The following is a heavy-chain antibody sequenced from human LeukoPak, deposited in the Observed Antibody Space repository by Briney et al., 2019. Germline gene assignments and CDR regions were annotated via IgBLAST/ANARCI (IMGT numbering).Heavy chain of an antibody. CDR1: GGSISSYY. D-gene: IGHD5-18*01. J-gene: IGHJ3*02. Sequence: SETLSLTCTVSGGSISSYYWSWIRQPPGKELEWIGYIYYSGSTNYNPSLKSRVTISVDTSKNQFSLKLSSVTAADTAVYYCAREEGYSYGSSAFDIWGQGTMVTVSS. V-gene: IGHV4-59*01. CDR3: AREEGYSYGSSAFDI. CDR2: IYYSGST.